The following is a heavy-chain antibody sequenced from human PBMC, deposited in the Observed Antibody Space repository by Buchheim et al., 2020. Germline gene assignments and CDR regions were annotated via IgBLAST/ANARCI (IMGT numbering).Heavy chain of an antibody. D-gene: IGHD5-18*01. J-gene: IGHJ6*03. CDR2: IETDGSTT. CDR1: GFTLSSYW. V-gene: IGHV3-74*01. CDR3: VRDYYTYGFNHYYMDV. Sequence: EVQLVESGGGLVQPGGSLRLSCVASGFTLSSYWMHWVRQAPGKGLVWVSRIETDGSTTNYADSVEGRFTISRDNAKNTLYLQMNSLRGEDSAVYYCVRDYYTYGFNHYYMDVWGKGTT.